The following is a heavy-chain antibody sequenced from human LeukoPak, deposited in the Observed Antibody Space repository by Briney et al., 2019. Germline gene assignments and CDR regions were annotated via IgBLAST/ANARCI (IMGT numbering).Heavy chain of an antibody. CDR1: GFAFSDYY. V-gene: IGHV3-30*03. D-gene: IGHD3-22*01. Sequence: GGSLRLSCVASGFAFSDYYMDWVRQAPGKGLEWVAVISYDGSNKYYADSVKGRFTISRDNSKNTLYLQMNSLRAEDTAVYYCARDYSGYPDYWGQGTLVTVSS. J-gene: IGHJ4*02. CDR3: ARDYSGYPDY. CDR2: ISYDGSNK.